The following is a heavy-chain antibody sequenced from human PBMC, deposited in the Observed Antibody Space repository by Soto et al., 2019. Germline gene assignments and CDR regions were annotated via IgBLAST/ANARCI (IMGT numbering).Heavy chain of an antibody. CDR3: AGTYYDFWSGYYPYGMDV. CDR1: GGTFSSYA. V-gene: IGHV1-69*13. J-gene: IGHJ6*02. Sequence: SVKVSCKASGGTFSSYAISWVRQAPGQGLEWMGGIIPIFGTANYAQKFQGRVTITADESTSTVYMELSSLRSEDTAVYYCAGTYYDFWSGYYPYGMDVWGQGTTVTVFS. CDR2: IIPIFGTA. D-gene: IGHD3-3*01.